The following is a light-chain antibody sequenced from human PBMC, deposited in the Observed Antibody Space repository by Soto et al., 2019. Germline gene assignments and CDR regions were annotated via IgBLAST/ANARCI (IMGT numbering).Light chain of an antibody. CDR1: SSDVGAYNY. CDR2: EVS. V-gene: IGLV2-14*01. J-gene: IGLJ1*01. CDR3: CSYVGATTYV. Sequence: QSVLTQPASVSGSPGQSITISCTGTSSDVGAYNYVSWYQQLPGKAPKLMIYEVSHRPSGISNRFSGSNSGSTASLTISGLQAEDEADYYCCSYVGATTYVFGTGTKVTVL.